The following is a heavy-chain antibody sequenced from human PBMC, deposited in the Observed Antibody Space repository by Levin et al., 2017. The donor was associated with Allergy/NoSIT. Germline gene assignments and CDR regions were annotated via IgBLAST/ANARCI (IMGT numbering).Heavy chain of an antibody. V-gene: IGHV3-15*01. J-gene: IGHJ5*02. CDR1: GFTFTNVW. CDR2: IKTKFNGGTT. CDR3: TTEVYEANWFDP. D-gene: IGHD3-3*01. Sequence: GGSLRLSCAASGFTFTNVWMSWVRQAPGKGLEWVGLIKTKFNGGTTDYAAPVKGRFTISRDDSKNTLYLQMNSLKTEDTAVYYCTTEVYEANWFDPWGQGTLVTVSS.